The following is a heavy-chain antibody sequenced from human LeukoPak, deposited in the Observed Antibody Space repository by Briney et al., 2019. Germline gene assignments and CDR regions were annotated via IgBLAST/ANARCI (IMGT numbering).Heavy chain of an antibody. V-gene: IGHV3-48*01. CDR2: ISSSSSTI. Sequence: GGSLRLSCAASGFTFSSYSMNWVRQAPGKGLERVSYISSSSSTIYYAGSVKGRFTISRDNAKNSLYLQMNTLRAEDTAVYYCARAPSSDVWGKGTTVTVSS. D-gene: IGHD6-6*01. CDR3: ARAPSSDV. CDR1: GFTFSSYS. J-gene: IGHJ6*04.